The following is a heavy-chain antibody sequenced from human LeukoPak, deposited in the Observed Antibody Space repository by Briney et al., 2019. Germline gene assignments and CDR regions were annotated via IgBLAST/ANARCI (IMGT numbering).Heavy chain of an antibody. CDR3: ARDQTDCSSNSCHNFHYGMDV. Sequence: ASVKVSCKASGYTFTSYYMHWVRQAPGQGLEWMGIINPSGGSTGYAQKFQGRITMTRDTSTNTVYMDLSSLRSEDTAVYYCARDQTDCSSNSCHNFHYGMDVWGQGTTVTVSS. J-gene: IGHJ6*02. CDR1: GYTFTSYY. D-gene: IGHD2-2*01. CDR2: INPSGGST. V-gene: IGHV1-46*01.